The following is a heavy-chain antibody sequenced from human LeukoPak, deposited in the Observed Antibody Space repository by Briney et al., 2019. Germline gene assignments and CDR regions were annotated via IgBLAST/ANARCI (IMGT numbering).Heavy chain of an antibody. CDR3: VRGFRGYSFDY. J-gene: IGHJ4*02. CDR1: GFTVSNNY. Sequence: PGGSLRLSCAASGFTVSNNYMTSVRQAPGKGLEWVSLISTGGSPYYTDSVKGRFTISRDNSKNTLFLQMNSLRAEDTAVYYCVRGFRGYSFDYWGQGALVTVSS. V-gene: IGHV3-53*01. CDR2: ISTGGSP.